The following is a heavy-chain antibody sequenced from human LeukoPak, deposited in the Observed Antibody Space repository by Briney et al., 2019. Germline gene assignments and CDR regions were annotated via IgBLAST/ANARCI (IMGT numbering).Heavy chain of an antibody. CDR3: ARDDYRGVTNFDP. D-gene: IGHD3-10*01. CDR2: INHSGST. V-gene: IGHV4-34*01. J-gene: IGHJ5*02. Sequence: PSETLSLTCAVYGGSFSGYYWSWIRQPPGKGLEWIGVINHSGSTNYNPSLKSRVTISVDTSKNQFSLKLSSVTAADTAVYYCARDDYRGVTNFDPWGQGTLVTVSS. CDR1: GGSFSGYY.